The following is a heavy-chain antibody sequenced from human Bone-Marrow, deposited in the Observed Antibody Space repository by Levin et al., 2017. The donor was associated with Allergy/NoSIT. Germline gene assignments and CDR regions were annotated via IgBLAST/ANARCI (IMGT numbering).Heavy chain of an antibody. Sequence: GESLKISCAASGFTFSGSAMHWVRQASGKGLEWVGRIRSKANSYATAYAASVKGRFTISRDDSKNTAYLQMNSLKTEDTAVYYCTRRRLRFWNDAFDIWGQGTMVTVSS. V-gene: IGHV3-73*01. CDR3: TRRRLRFWNDAFDI. J-gene: IGHJ3*02. D-gene: IGHD3-3*01. CDR2: IRSKANSYAT. CDR1: GFTFSGSA.